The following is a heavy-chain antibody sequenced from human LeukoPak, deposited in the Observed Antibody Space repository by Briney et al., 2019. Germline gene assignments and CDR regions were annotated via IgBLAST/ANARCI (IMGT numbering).Heavy chain of an antibody. CDR3: AKDLYSGVLDWFDP. Sequence: PGRSLRLSCAASGFTFSSYAMHWVRQAPGKGLEWVAVISYDGSNKYYADSVKGRFTISRDNSKNTLYLQMNSLRAEDTAVYYCAKDLYSGVLDWFDPWGQGTLVTVSS. J-gene: IGHJ5*02. CDR2: ISYDGSNK. CDR1: GFTFSSYA. D-gene: IGHD1-26*01. V-gene: IGHV3-30-3*01.